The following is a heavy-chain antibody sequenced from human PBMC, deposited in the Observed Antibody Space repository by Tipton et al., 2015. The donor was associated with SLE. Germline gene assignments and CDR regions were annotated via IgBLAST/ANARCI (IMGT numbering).Heavy chain of an antibody. CDR3: ARGSGGQRQFDY. J-gene: IGHJ4*02. CDR1: GFTVSSYT. D-gene: IGHD3-16*01. CDR2: IDFSGTYI. Sequence: SLRLSCAASGFTVSSYTMSWVRQAPGKGLEWVSSIDFSGTYIYYADSLKGRFTISRDDAKNSLYLQVNSLRAEDTAVYYCARGSGGQRQFDYWGQGALVTVSS. V-gene: IGHV3-21*01.